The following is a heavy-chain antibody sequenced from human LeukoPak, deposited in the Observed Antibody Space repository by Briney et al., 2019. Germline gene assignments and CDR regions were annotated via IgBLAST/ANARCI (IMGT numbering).Heavy chain of an antibody. CDR3: ARESSSWYGDY. CDR1: GGTFSSYA. V-gene: IGHV1-69*13. Sequence: WASVKVSCKASGGTFSSYAISWVRQAPGQGLEWMGGIIPIFGTANYAQKFQGRVTITAGESTSTAYMELSSLRSEDTAVYYCARESSSWYGDYWGQGTLVTVSS. CDR2: IIPIFGTA. J-gene: IGHJ4*02. D-gene: IGHD6-13*01.